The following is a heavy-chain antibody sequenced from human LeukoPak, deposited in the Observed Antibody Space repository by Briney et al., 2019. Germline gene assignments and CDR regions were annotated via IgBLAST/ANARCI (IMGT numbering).Heavy chain of an antibody. V-gene: IGHV3-48*03. CDR1: GFTFSSYE. D-gene: IGHD2-21*02. CDR2: ISSSGSTI. J-gene: IGHJ4*02. CDR3: ATSKAYCGGDCYSGRNDY. Sequence: GGSLRLSCAASGFTFSSYEMNWVRQAPGKGLEWVSYISSSGSTIYYADSVKGRFTISRGNAKNSLYLQMNSLRAEDTAVYYCATSKAYCGGDCYSGRNDYWGQGTLVTVSS.